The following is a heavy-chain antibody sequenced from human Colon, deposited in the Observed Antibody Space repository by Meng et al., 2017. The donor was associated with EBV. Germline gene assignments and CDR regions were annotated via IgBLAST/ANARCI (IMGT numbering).Heavy chain of an antibody. CDR2: IHHSGSA. CDR1: GGSMSSCNYY. J-gene: IGHJ4*02. D-gene: IGHD2-21*01. Sequence: QAQLAECGPGLGDPSQTLSLPRPVSGGSMSSCNYYWSRIRQSPEKGLELIGYIHHSGSAYYSPSLKSRVSISVDTSKSQFSLNLNSMTAADTAVYYCASFDHIPRRNYFDYWGQGTLVTVSS. V-gene: IGHV4-30-4*01. CDR3: ASFDHIPRRNYFDY.